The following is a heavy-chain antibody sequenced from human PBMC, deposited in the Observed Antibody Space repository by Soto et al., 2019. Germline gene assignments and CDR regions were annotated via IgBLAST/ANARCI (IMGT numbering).Heavy chain of an antibody. D-gene: IGHD3-10*01. CDR1: GFTFRNFG. J-gene: IGHJ4*02. Sequence: QVQLVQSGAEVKKPGASVKVSCKTSGFTFRNFGFAWVRQAPGQGLECVGWISGYNGDTNFEQKFRGRVTMTIDTSTSTAYMELRSLKSDDTAVYYCARDHFTYQFGSGRHDYWGQGTLVTVSS. CDR2: ISGYNGDT. V-gene: IGHV1-18*04. CDR3: ARDHFTYQFGSGRHDY.